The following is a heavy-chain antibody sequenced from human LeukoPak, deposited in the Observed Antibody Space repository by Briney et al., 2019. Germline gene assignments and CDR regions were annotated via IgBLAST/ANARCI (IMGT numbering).Heavy chain of an antibody. Sequence: ASVKVSCKASGYTFTGYYMHWVRQAPGQGREWMGEINPNSGGTNYAQKFQGRVTMTRDTSISTAYMELSRLRSDDTAVYYCARESVIIAAAGKGFDYWGQGTLVTVSS. D-gene: IGHD6-13*01. CDR2: INPNSGGT. V-gene: IGHV1-2*02. J-gene: IGHJ4*02. CDR1: GYTFTGYY. CDR3: ARESVIIAAAGKGFDY.